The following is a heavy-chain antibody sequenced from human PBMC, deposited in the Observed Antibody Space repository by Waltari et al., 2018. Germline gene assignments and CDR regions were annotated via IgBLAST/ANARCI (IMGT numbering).Heavy chain of an antibody. V-gene: IGHV4-34*01. CDR3: ARSQSGIAARQA. Sequence: VQLVESGGGLVQPGGSLRLSCAASGFTFSSYWMSWIRQPPGKGLEWIGEINHSGSTNYNPSLKSRVTISVDTSKNQFSLKLSSVTAADTAVYYCARSQSGIAARQAWGQGTLVTVSS. D-gene: IGHD6-6*01. J-gene: IGHJ5*02. CDR1: GFTFSSYW. CDR2: INHSGST.